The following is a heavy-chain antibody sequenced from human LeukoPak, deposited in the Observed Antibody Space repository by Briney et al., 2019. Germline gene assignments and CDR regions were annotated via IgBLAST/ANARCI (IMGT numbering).Heavy chain of an antibody. Sequence: PGGSLRLSCAASGFTFSSYGIHWVRQAPGKGLEWVAVISYDGSNKYYADSVKGRFTISRDNSKNTLYLQMNSLRAEDTAVYNCAKAYTIFGEVIFQYHYMDVWGKGTTVTVSS. CDR1: GFTFSSYG. V-gene: IGHV3-30*18. D-gene: IGHD3-3*01. J-gene: IGHJ6*03. CDR2: ISYDGSNK. CDR3: AKAYTIFGEVIFQYHYMDV.